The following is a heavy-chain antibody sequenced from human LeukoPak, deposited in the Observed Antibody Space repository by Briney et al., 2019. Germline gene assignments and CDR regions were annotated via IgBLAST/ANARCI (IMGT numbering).Heavy chain of an antibody. V-gene: IGHV3-21*01. CDR1: GFTFSSYS. J-gene: IGHJ6*03. CDR3: ARDQEPYYYYMDV. D-gene: IGHD1-26*01. CDR2: ISSSSSYI. Sequence: GGSLRLSCAASGFTFSSYSMNWVRQAPGKGLEWVSSISSSSSYIYYADSVKGRFTISRDNAKNSLYLQMNSLRAEDTAAYYCARDQEPYYYYMDVWGKGTTVTVSS.